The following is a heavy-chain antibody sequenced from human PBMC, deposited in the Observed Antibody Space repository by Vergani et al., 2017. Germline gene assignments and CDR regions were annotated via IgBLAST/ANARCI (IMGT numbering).Heavy chain of an antibody. CDR2: IRPYTGHT. Sequence: QVQLVQSGAELKKPGASVSVSCKGSSHTFQTYGISWVRQAPGKGVEWMAWIRPYTGHTIYAQKFQDRVNMTADTSTNTAYMELRSLRSDDTAVYFCARVAPSNSEVTPTAFDVWGQGTMVTVSS. V-gene: IGHV1-18*01. D-gene: IGHD1-1*01. J-gene: IGHJ3*01. CDR1: SHTFQTYG. CDR3: ARVAPSNSEVTPTAFDV.